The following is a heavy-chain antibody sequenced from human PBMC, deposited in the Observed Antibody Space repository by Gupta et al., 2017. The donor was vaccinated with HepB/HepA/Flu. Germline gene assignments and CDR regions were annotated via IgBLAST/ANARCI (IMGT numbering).Heavy chain of an antibody. CDR3: ARNFVTVADTWSGMDV. J-gene: IGHJ6*02. V-gene: IGHV4-39*01. D-gene: IGHD6-19*01. Sequence: QLQLQESGPGLVKPSETLSLTCTVSGGSISSGSYYWAWLRQPPGKGLEWIGSIFYTGSTYYNPSLKSRVTISLDTSKNQFSLKLSSVTAADTAVYYCARNFVTVADTWSGMDVWGQGTTVTVSS. CDR2: IFYTGST. CDR1: GGSISSGSYY.